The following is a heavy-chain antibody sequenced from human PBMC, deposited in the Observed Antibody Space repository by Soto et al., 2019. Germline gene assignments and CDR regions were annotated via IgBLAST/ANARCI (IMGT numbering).Heavy chain of an antibody. CDR1: GCPFSTYA. J-gene: IGHJ6*02. V-gene: IGHV3-23*01. D-gene: IGHD2-8*02. Sequence: GGSLRLSCTASGCPFSTYAMTWVRQAPGKGLEWVSTISGSDGKTYYADSVRGRFTISRDNSKDTLYLQMNSLTAEDTATYYGTKDWTGNTCPCMDVWGQGTTVTVSS. CDR2: ISGSDGKT. CDR3: TKDWTGNTCPCMDV.